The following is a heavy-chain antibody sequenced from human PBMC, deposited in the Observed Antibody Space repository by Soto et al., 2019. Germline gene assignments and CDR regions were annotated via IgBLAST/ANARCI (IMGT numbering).Heavy chain of an antibody. CDR3: TRLAGIAAAYGMDV. Sequence: PGEPLKISWKGSDYSFTCYWIGWLRQMPGKGLERMGIIYPGDSAIRYSPSVQGQVTISAPKSISTAYLQWSSLKAWDTAMYSCTRLAGIAAAYGMDVSGQGSTVTVSS. CDR2: IYPGDSAI. V-gene: IGHV5-51*01. J-gene: IGHJ6*02. CDR1: DYSFTCYW. D-gene: IGHD6-13*01.